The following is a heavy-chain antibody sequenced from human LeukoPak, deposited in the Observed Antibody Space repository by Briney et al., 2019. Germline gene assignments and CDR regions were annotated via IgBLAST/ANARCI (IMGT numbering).Heavy chain of an antibody. CDR2: IIPIFGTA. J-gene: IGHJ4*02. Sequence: ASVKVSCKASGGTFSSYAISWVRQAPGQGLEWMGGIIPIFGTANYAQKFQGRVTITADKSTSTSYMELSSLRSEDTAVYYCARSSVVTAMVHLEYWGQGTLVTVSS. V-gene: IGHV1-69*06. D-gene: IGHD2-21*02. CDR3: ARSSVVTAMVHLEY. CDR1: GGTFSSYA.